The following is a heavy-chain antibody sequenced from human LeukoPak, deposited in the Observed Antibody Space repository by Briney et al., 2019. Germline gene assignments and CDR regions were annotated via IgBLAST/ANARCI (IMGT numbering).Heavy chain of an antibody. Sequence: PGRSLRLSCAASGFTFDDYAMHWVRQAPGKGLEWVSGISWNSGSIVYADSVKGRFTISRDNAKNSLYLQMNSLRAEDTALYYCAKDISSGWYGEYYFDYWGQGTLVTVSS. CDR2: ISWNSGSI. V-gene: IGHV3-9*01. D-gene: IGHD6-19*01. J-gene: IGHJ4*02. CDR1: GFTFDDYA. CDR3: AKDISSGWYGEYYFDY.